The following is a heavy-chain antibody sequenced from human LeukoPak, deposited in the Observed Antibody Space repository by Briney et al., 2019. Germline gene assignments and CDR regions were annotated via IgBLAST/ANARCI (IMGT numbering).Heavy chain of an antibody. CDR3: ARDRWGVYDSSAN. CDR1: GFTFSSYA. Sequence: GGSLRLSCAASGFTFSSYAMSWVRQAPGKGLEWVSVIYSGGSTYYADSVKGRFTISRDNSKNTLYLQMNSLRAEDTAVYYCARDRWGVYDSSANWGQGTLVTVSS. CDR2: IYSGGST. V-gene: IGHV3-66*01. J-gene: IGHJ4*02. D-gene: IGHD3-22*01.